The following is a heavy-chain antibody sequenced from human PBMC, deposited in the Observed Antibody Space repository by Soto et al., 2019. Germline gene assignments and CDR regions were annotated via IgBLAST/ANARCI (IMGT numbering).Heavy chain of an antibody. CDR2: ISSSSSYR. V-gene: IGHV3-21*01. Sequence: GGSLRLSCAASGFTFSSYSMNWVRQAPGKGLEWVSSISSSSSYRYYADSVKGRFTISRDNAKNSLYLQMNSLRAEDTAVYYCAREFTYYAFWCGYKNWFDLWGQGTLVTVSS. CDR3: AREFTYYAFWCGYKNWFDL. J-gene: IGHJ5*02. D-gene: IGHD3-3*01. CDR1: GFTFSSYS.